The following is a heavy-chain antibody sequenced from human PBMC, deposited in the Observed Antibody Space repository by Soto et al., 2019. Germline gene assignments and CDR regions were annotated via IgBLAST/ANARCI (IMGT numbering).Heavy chain of an antibody. J-gene: IGHJ6*02. CDR2: ISSSSSYI. D-gene: IGHD3-10*01. CDR1: EFTFSSYS. V-gene: IGHV3-21*01. Sequence: GGALMLSCAASEFTFSSYSMNWVRQAPGKGLEWVSSISSSSSYIYYADSVKGRFTISRDNAKNSLYLQMNSLRAEDTAVYYCARDASSGGMDVWGQGTTVTVSS. CDR3: ARDASSGGMDV.